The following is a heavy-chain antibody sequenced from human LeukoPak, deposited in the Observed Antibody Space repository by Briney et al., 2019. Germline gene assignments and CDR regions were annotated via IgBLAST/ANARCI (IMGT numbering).Heavy chain of an antibody. CDR1: GGTFSSYA. V-gene: IGHV1-69*01. CDR2: IIPIFGTA. J-gene: IGHJ4*02. CDR3: ARSLRGYCSSTSCFRGGFDY. D-gene: IGHD2-2*01. Sequence: SVKVSCKASGGTFSSYAISWVRQAPGQGLEWMGGIIPIFGTANYAQKFQGRVTITADESTSTAYMELSSLRSEDTAVYYCARSLRGYCSSTSCFRGGFDYWGQGTLVTVSS.